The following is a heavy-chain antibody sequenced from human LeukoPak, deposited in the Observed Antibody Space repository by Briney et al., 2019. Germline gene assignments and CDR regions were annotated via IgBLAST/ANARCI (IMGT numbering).Heavy chain of an antibody. CDR1: GFTFNNYA. CDR3: ARDYRPSYYYDSSGYSYAFDI. V-gene: IGHV3-30-3*01. Sequence: GGSLRLSCAASGFTFNNYAMHWVRQAPGKGLEWVAVISYDGNNKYYADSVKGRFTIPRDNSKNTLYLQMHSLRAEDTAVYYCARDYRPSYYYDSSGYSYAFDIWGQGTMVTVSS. J-gene: IGHJ3*02. D-gene: IGHD3-22*01. CDR2: ISYDGNNK.